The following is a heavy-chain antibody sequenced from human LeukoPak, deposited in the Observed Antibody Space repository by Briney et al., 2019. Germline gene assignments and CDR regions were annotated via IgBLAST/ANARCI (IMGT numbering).Heavy chain of an antibody. V-gene: IGHV3-30*18. CDR3: AKDHDYGDYYYYYGMDV. CDR1: GFTFSSYG. CDR2: ISYDGSNK. Sequence: GGSLRLSCAASGFTFSSYGMHWVRQAPGKGLEWVAVISYDGSNKYYADSVKGRFTISRDNSKNTLYLQMNSLRAEDTAVYYCAKDHDYGDYYYYYGMDVWGKGTTVTVSS. J-gene: IGHJ6*04. D-gene: IGHD4-17*01.